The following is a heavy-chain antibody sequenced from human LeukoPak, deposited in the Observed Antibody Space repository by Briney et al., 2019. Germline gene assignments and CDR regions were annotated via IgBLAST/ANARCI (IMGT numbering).Heavy chain of an antibody. V-gene: IGHV1-8*01. CDR1: GYTFTSYD. Sequence: ASVKVSCKASGYTFTSYDINWVRQATGQGLEWMGWMNPNSGNTGYAQKFQGRVTMTRNTSISPAYMELSSLRSEDTAVYYCARGPGRIAVAGLYYYYYYGMDVWGQGTTVTVSS. J-gene: IGHJ6*02. CDR3: ARGPGRIAVAGLYYYYYYGMDV. D-gene: IGHD6-19*01. CDR2: MNPNSGNT.